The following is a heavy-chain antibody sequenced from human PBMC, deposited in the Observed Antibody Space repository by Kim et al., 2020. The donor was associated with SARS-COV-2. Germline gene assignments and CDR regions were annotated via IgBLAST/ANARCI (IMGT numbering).Heavy chain of an antibody. J-gene: IGHJ4*02. CDR2: IYSGGST. Sequence: GGSLRLSCAASGFTVSSNYMSWVRQAPGKGLEWVSVIYSGGSTYYADSVKGRFTISRDNSKNTLYLQMNSLRAEDTAVYYCARDSKDTAMPGALDYWGQGTLVTVSS. CDR3: ARDSKDTAMPGALDY. CDR1: GFTVSSNY. V-gene: IGHV3-53*01. D-gene: IGHD5-18*01.